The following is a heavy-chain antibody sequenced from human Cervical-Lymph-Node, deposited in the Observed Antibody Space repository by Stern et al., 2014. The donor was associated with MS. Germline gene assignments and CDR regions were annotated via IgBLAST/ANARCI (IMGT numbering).Heavy chain of an antibody. CDR1: GDSITSSHW. Sequence: QLQLQESGPGLVKPSGTLSLTCALSGDSITSSHWWSWVRQSPGMGLEWIGAIYQTGSANYNPSLKSRVTISVDKSNNQFSLKLSSVTAADTAMYYCARKGIPIVGENWFDPWGQGTLVTVSS. V-gene: IGHV4-4*02. D-gene: IGHD1-26*01. CDR2: IYQTGSA. J-gene: IGHJ5*02. CDR3: ARKGIPIVGENWFDP.